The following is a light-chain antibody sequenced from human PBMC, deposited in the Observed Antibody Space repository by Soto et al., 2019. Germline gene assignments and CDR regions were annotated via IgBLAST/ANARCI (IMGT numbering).Light chain of an antibody. V-gene: IGKV3-20*01. CDR2: GAS. J-gene: IGKJ1*01. CDR1: XIVSNNY. Sequence: EIVLTQSPGTLSLSPGEGATLSCRAXXIVSNNYLAWYQQKPGQAPRLLVYGASRRATGIPDRFSGSGSGTDFTLTISRLEPEDFAVYYCQQYGNSLPWTFGQGTKVDIK. CDR3: QQYGNSLPWT.